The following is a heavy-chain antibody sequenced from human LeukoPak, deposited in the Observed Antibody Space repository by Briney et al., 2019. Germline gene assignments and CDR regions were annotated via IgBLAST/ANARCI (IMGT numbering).Heavy chain of an antibody. CDR3: ARKAYGLDV. Sequence: TGGSLRLSCAPSGFTFSSYWMSWVRQAPGKGLEWVANIKKDGSEKYYVDSVKGRFTISRDNAKNSLYLQMNSLRAEDTAVYYCARKAYGLDVRGKGTTVTVSS. CDR2: IKKDGSEK. J-gene: IGHJ6*04. V-gene: IGHV3-7*03. CDR1: GFTFSSYW.